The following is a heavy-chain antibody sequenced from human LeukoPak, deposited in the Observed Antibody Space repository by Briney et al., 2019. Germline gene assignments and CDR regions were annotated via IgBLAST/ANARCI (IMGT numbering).Heavy chain of an antibody. D-gene: IGHD3-22*01. Sequence: GGSLRLSCAAFGLIVSTNYMSWVRQAPGKGLEWVSVIYSGGSTYYADSVKGRFTISRDNSKNTLSLQMNSLRAEDTALYYCARTVGYYYSVFDIWGQGTMVTVSS. V-gene: IGHV3-53*01. CDR1: GLIVSTNY. CDR2: IYSGGST. CDR3: ARTVGYYYSVFDI. J-gene: IGHJ3*02.